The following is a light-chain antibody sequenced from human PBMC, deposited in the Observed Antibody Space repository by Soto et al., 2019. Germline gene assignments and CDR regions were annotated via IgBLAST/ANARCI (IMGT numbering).Light chain of an antibody. CDR2: EVS. CDR1: SSDVGNYKY. J-gene: IGLJ1*01. CDR3: CSYASSSSYV. V-gene: IGLV2-14*01. Sequence: QSVLTQPASVSGSPGQSITISCTGTSSDVGNYKYVSWYQQHPGKAPKLMIYEVSNRPSGVSNRFSGSKSGNTASLTISGLQAEDEADYYCCSYASSSSYVFGTGTKVTVL.